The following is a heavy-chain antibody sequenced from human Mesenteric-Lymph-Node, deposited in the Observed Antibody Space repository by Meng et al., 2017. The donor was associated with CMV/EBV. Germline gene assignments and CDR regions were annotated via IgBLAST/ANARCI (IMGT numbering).Heavy chain of an antibody. CDR1: GFSLSTSGVC. Sequence: QLTLKESGPTLVKPTQTLTLTCTFSGFSLSTSGVCVGWIRQPPGKALEWLALIYWDDDKRYSPSLKSRLTITKDTSKNQVVLTMTNMDPVDTATYYCAHSSGIAAAGPFYFDYWGQGTLVTVSS. J-gene: IGHJ4*02. D-gene: IGHD6-13*01. CDR2: IYWDDDK. V-gene: IGHV2-5*02. CDR3: AHSSGIAAAGPFYFDY.